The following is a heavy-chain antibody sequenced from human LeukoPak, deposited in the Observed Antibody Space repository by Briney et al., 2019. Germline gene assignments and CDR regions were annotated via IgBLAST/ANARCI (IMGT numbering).Heavy chain of an antibody. CDR3: AKDDDGSGSYPSFHY. D-gene: IGHD3-10*01. J-gene: IGHJ4*02. CDR1: GFTFSSYA. V-gene: IGHV3-23*01. CDR2: ISGSDRST. Sequence: GGSLRLSCAASGFTFSSYAMSWVRQAPGKGLEWVSAISGSDRSTYYADSVKGRFTISRDDSKNTLYMQMNSLRAEDTAVYYCAKDDDGSGSYPSFHYWGQGTLVTVSS.